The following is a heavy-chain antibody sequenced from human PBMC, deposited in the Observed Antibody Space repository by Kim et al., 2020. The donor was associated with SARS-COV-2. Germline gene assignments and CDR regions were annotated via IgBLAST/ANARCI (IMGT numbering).Heavy chain of an antibody. CDR2: IYYSGST. Sequence: SETLSLTCTVSGGSISSGGYYWSWIRQHPGKGLEWIGYIYYSGSTYYNPSRKSRVTISVDTSKNQFCLKLSSVTAADTAVYYCARVRVVVPAARNWFDPWGQGTLVTVSS. D-gene: IGHD2-2*01. V-gene: IGHV4-31*03. CDR3: ARVRVVVPAARNWFDP. CDR1: GGSISSGGYY. J-gene: IGHJ5*02.